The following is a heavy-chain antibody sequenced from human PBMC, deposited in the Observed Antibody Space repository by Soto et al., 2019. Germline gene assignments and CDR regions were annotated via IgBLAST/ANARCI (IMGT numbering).Heavy chain of an antibody. D-gene: IGHD3-3*01. CDR3: ARDNQYYDFWSGYPSYYYYGMDV. V-gene: IGHV3-74*01. J-gene: IGHJ6*02. CDR2: INSDGSST. Sequence: LRLSCAASGFTFSSYWIHWVRQAPGKGLVWVSRINSDGSSTSYADSVKGRFTISRDNAKNTLYLQMNSLRAEDTAVYYCARDNQYYDFWSGYPSYYYYGMDVWGQGTTVTVSS. CDR1: GFTFSSYW.